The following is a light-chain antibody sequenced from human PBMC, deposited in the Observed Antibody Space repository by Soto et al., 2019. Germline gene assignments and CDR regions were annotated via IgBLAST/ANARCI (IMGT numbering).Light chain of an antibody. J-gene: IGKJ4*01. CDR1: QSVLYSSNNKNY. Sequence: DIVMTQSPDSLAVSLGERATINCKSSQSVLYSSNNKNYLAWYQQKPGQPPKLLIYWASTRESGVPDRFSGSGSGTDFTLTISSLQAEDVAVYYCQQYDVWPALTFGGGTKVDIK. CDR3: QQYDVWPALT. V-gene: IGKV4-1*01. CDR2: WAS.